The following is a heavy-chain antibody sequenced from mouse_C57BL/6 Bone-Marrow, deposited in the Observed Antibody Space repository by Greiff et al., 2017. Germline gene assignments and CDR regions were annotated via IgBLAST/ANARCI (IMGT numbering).Heavy chain of an antibody. CDR1: GFTFSDYY. CDR3: ARQEGFAY. CDR2: ISNGGGST. J-gene: IGHJ3*01. V-gene: IGHV5-12*01. Sequence: EVKLEESGGGLVQPGGSLKLSCAASGFTFSDYYMYWVRQTPEKRLEWVAYISNGGGSTYYPDTVKGRFTISRDNAKNTLYLQMSRLKSEDTAMYYCARQEGFAYWGQGTLVTVSA.